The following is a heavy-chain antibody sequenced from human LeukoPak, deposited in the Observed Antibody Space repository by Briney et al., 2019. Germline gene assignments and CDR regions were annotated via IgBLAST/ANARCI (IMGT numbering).Heavy chain of an antibody. V-gene: IGHV4-59*01. Sequence: SKTLSLTCTVSGGSISYYYWSWIRQSPGKGLEWIGYIYYSGTTNYNPSLKSRVTISVDTSKNQFSLQLRSVTAADTAVYYCAREDPQTTVPEGMDVWGQGTTVTVSS. CDR3: AREDPQTTVPEGMDV. D-gene: IGHD4-17*01. J-gene: IGHJ6*02. CDR2: IYYSGTT. CDR1: GGSISYYY.